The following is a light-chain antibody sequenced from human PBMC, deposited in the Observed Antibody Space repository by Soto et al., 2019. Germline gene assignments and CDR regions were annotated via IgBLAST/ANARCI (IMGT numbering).Light chain of an antibody. CDR2: GTS. V-gene: IGKV3-15*01. Sequence: EIVMTQSPASLSVSPGETATLSCRASQSVRSNLAWYQQKRGQPPRLLIYGTSTRATDIPARFSGTGSGTEFTLTVSSQQSEDFAVYYCQAYSGWPRFGGGNPVAIK. J-gene: IGKJ4*01. CDR3: QAYSGWPR. CDR1: QSVRSN.